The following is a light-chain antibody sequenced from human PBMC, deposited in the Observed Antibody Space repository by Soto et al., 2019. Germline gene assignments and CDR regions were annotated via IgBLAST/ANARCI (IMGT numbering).Light chain of an antibody. CDR1: SSDVGGYNY. V-gene: IGLV2-14*01. J-gene: IGLJ2*01. CDR2: DVI. CDR3: SSYSSSSTMV. Sequence: QSVLTQPASVSGSPGQSITISCTGASSDVGGYNYVSWYQQHPGKAPKLMIYDVINRPSGISNRFSGSKSGNTASLTISGLQVEDEADYYCSSYSSSSTMVFGGGTKLTVL.